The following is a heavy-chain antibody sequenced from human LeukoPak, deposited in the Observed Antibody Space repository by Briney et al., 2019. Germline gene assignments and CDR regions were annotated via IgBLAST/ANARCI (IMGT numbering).Heavy chain of an antibody. CDR2: IYYSGST. J-gene: IGHJ4*02. D-gene: IGHD3-3*01. Sequence: SETLTLTCTVSGGSISSSDYYWGWIRQPPERGLEWIGSIYYSGSTYYNPSLKSRVTISIDTSKNQFSLKLSSVTAADTAVYYCARDRSGYRPFDFWGQGSLVTVSS. V-gene: IGHV4-39*07. CDR1: GGSISSSDYY. CDR3: ARDRSGYRPFDF.